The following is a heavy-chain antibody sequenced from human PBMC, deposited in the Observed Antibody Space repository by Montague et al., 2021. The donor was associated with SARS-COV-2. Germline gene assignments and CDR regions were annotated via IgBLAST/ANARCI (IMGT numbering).Heavy chain of an antibody. Sequence: SLSLSFSASGFPFSNAWMSWVRQAPGKGLEWVGRIKSKTDGGTTDYAAPVKGRFTISRDDSKNTLYLQMNSLKTEDTAVYYCTTYYDILTGSLDAFDIWGQGTMVTVSS. CDR2: IKSKTDGGTT. J-gene: IGHJ3*02. CDR3: TTYYDILTGSLDAFDI. D-gene: IGHD3-9*01. V-gene: IGHV3-15*01. CDR1: GFPFSNAW.